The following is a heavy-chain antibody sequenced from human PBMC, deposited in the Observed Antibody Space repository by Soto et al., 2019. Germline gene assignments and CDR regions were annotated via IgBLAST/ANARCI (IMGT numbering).Heavy chain of an antibody. J-gene: IGHJ3*02. Sequence: QVQLQESGPGLVKPSETLSLTCTVSGGAISSYYWSWIRQPPGKGLEWIGYIYYSGSTNYNPSLKSRVTLSVDTSKNQFSLKLSSVTAADTAVYYCARSYCSSTSCYWVSAFDIWGKGTMVTVSS. CDR3: ARSYCSSTSCYWVSAFDI. CDR2: IYYSGST. V-gene: IGHV4-59*01. D-gene: IGHD2-2*01. CDR1: GGAISSYY.